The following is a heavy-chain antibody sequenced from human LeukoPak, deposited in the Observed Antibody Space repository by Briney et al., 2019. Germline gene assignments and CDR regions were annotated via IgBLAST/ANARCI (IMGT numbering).Heavy chain of an antibody. CDR3: ARDQYYYDSSGYYRFDY. J-gene: IGHJ4*02. D-gene: IGHD3-22*01. CDR1: GDSICSSSYS. CDR2: IYYSGST. Sequence: KSSETLSLTCTVSGDSICSSSYSWGWSRQPPGRGGEWIVNIYYSGSTYYIPSLNIRVTISVDTSKNQFSLKLSSVTAADTAVYYCARDQYYYDSSGYYRFDYWGQGTLVTVSS. V-gene: IGHV4-39*07.